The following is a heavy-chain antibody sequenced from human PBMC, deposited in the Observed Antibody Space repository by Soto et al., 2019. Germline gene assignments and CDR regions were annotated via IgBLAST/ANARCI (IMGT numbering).Heavy chain of an antibody. CDR1: GGSISSSSYY. CDR2: IYYSGST. Sequence: KASETLSLTCTVSGGSISSSSYYWGWIRQPLGKGLEWIGSIYYSGSTYYNPSLKSRVTISVDTSKNQFSLKLSSVTAADTAVYYCARHRGPMVRGVITNWFDPWGQGTLVTVSS. D-gene: IGHD3-10*01. V-gene: IGHV4-39*01. J-gene: IGHJ5*02. CDR3: ARHRGPMVRGVITNWFDP.